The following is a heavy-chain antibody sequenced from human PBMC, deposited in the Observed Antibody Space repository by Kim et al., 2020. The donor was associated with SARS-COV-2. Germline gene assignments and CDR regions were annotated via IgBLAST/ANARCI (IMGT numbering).Heavy chain of an antibody. CDR1: GFTFSSYS. V-gene: IGHV3-48*04. Sequence: GGSLRLSCAASGFTFSSYSMNWVRQAPGKGLEWVSYISSSSSTIYYADSVKGRFTISRDNAKNSLYLQMNSLRAEDTAVYYCARLYSSRTYNWFDPWGQGTLVTVSS. J-gene: IGHJ5*02. CDR2: ISSSSSTI. CDR3: ARLYSSRTYNWFDP. D-gene: IGHD6-13*01.